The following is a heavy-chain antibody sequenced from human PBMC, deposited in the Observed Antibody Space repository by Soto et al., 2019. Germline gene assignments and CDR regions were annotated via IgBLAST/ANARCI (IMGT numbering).Heavy chain of an antibody. Sequence: GSLRLSCAASGFTFSSYAMSWVRQAPGKGLEWVSAISGSGGSTYYADSVKGRFTISRDNSKNTLYLQMNSLRAEDTAVYYCANDLPNSDGFGEWSSKYYYMDVWGKGTTVTVSS. J-gene: IGHJ6*03. CDR3: ANDLPNSDGFGEWSSKYYYMDV. CDR1: GFTFSSYA. CDR2: ISGSGGST. D-gene: IGHD3-10*01. V-gene: IGHV3-23*01.